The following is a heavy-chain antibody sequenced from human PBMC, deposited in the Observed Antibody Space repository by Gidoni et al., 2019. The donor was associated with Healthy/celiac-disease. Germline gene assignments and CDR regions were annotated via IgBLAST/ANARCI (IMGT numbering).Heavy chain of an antibody. Sequence: EVQLVESGGGLVQPGGSLRLSCAASGFTFSSYWMHWVRQAPGKGLVWVSRINSDGSSTSYADSVKGRFTISRDNAKNTLYLQMNSLRAEDTAVYYCAAPFGDDYGDYYFDYWGQGTLVTVSS. CDR1: GFTFSSYW. CDR2: INSDGSST. J-gene: IGHJ4*02. V-gene: IGHV3-74*01. CDR3: AAPFGDDYGDYYFDY. D-gene: IGHD4-17*01.